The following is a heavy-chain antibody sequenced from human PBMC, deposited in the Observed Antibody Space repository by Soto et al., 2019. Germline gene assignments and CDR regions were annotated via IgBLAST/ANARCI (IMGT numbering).Heavy chain of an antibody. D-gene: IGHD6-19*01. CDR1: GGPISSSSYY. V-gene: IGHV4-39*01. CDR2: VYYSGST. J-gene: IGHJ4*02. Sequence: SETLSLTCTVSGGPISSSSYYWGWIRQPPGKGLEWIGSVYYSGSTNYSPSLKSRLTISVDRSKNQFSLKLSSVTAADTAVYYFASPGFVAGSGFDYWGQGILVTVSS. CDR3: ASPGFVAGSGFDY.